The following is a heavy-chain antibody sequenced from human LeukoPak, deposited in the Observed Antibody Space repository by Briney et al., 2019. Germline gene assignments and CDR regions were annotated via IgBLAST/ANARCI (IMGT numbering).Heavy chain of an antibody. Sequence: GGSLRLSCAASGFTFSSYSMNWVRRAPGKGLEWVSSISSSSSYIYYADSVKGRFTISRDNAKNSLYLQMNSLRAEDTAVYYCARDLDRGYYYYYMDVWGKGTTVTVSS. CDR3: ARDLDRGYYYYYMDV. J-gene: IGHJ6*03. D-gene: IGHD1-1*01. V-gene: IGHV3-21*01. CDR1: GFTFSSYS. CDR2: ISSSSSYI.